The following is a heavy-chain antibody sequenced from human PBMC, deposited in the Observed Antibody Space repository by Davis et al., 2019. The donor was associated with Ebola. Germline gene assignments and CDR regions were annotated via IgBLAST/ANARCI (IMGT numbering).Heavy chain of an antibody. CDR1: GGSFSGYY. Sequence: SETLSLTCAVYGGSFSGYYWSWIRQPPGKGLEWIGEINHSGSTNYNPPLKSRVTISVDTSKNQFSLKLSSVTAADTAVYYCARGRGNYAIDYWGQGTLVIVSS. CDR3: ARGRGNYAIDY. V-gene: IGHV4-34*01. J-gene: IGHJ4*02. CDR2: INHSGST. D-gene: IGHD1-7*01.